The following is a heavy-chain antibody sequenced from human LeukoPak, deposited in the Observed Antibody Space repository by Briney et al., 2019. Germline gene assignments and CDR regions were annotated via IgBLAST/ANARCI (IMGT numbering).Heavy chain of an antibody. CDR1: GGTFSSYA. J-gene: IGHJ4*02. Sequence: SVKVSCKASGGTFSSYAISWVRQAPGQGLEWMGRIITILGIANYAQKFQGRVTITADKSTSTAYIELSSLRSENTAVYYCARDQRVYCGGDCYSGGDYWGQGTLVTVSS. V-gene: IGHV1-69*04. CDR2: IITILGIA. CDR3: ARDQRVYCGGDCYSGGDY. D-gene: IGHD2-21*02.